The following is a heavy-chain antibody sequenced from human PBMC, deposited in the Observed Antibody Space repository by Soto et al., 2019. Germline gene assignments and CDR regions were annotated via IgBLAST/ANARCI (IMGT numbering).Heavy chain of an antibody. CDR1: GGSISSYY. Sequence: SETLSLTCTVSGGSISSYYWSWIRQPPGKGLEWIGYIYYSWSTRYNPSLKSRVTISVDTPKNRFSLKLSSVTAADTAVYYCARLALYTVGYYFDYWGQGTLVTVSS. V-gene: IGHV4-59*01. CDR2: IYYSWST. J-gene: IGHJ4*02. D-gene: IGHD4-4*01. CDR3: ARLALYTVGYYFDY.